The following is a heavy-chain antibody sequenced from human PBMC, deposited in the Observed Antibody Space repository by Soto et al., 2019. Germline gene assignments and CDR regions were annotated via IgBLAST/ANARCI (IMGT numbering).Heavy chain of an antibody. CDR1: GYTFTSYA. V-gene: IGHV1-3*01. J-gene: IGHJ4*02. Sequence: ASVKVSFKASGYTFTSYAMHWVRQAPGQRLEWMGWINGGNGNTKYSQKFQGRVTITRDTSASTAYMELSSLRSEDTAVDYCAREGGVYCSGGSCYFDYWGQGTLVTVSS. CDR2: INGGNGNT. CDR3: AREGGVYCSGGSCYFDY. D-gene: IGHD2-15*01.